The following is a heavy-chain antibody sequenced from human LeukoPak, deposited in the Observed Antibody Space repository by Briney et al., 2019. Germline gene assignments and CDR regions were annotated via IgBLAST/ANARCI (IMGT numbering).Heavy chain of an antibody. D-gene: IGHD1-26*01. Sequence: PGGSLRLSCAASGFTFSSYSMNWVRQAPGKGLEWVSSISSSSYIYYADSVKGRFTISRDNAKNSLYLQMNSLRAEDTAVYYCARVPPSAYSGSSDWGQGTLVTVSS. J-gene: IGHJ4*02. CDR1: GFTFSSYS. V-gene: IGHV3-21*01. CDR2: ISSSSYI. CDR3: ARVPPSAYSGSSD.